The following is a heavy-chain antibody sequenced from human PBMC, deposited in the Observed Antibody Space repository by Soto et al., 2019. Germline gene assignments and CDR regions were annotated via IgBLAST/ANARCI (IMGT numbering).Heavy chain of an antibody. CDR1: GYTFTSYG. CDR2: IGAYNGNT. D-gene: IGHD3-22*01. Sequence: ASVKVSCKASGYTFTSYGISWVRQAPGQGLEWMGWIGAYNGNTNYAQKLQGRVTITTDTSTSTAYMELRSLRSDDTAAYYCARDAIRGGYYYDSSGYYSPPAFDYWGQGTLVTVSS. J-gene: IGHJ4*02. CDR3: ARDAIRGGYYYDSSGYYSPPAFDY. V-gene: IGHV1-18*01.